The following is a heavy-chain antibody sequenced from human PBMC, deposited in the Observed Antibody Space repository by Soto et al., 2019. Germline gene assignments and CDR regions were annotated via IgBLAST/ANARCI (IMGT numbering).Heavy chain of an antibody. J-gene: IGHJ4*02. CDR3: ARDDRGSNGKFDY. Sequence: SVKVSCKASGGTFSSYAISWVRQAPGQGLEWMGGIIPIFGTANYAQKFQGRVTITADESTSTAYMELSSLRSEDTAVYYCARDDRGSNGKFDYWGQGTLVTVAS. CDR1: GGTFSSYA. CDR2: IIPIFGTA. D-gene: IGHD5-18*01. V-gene: IGHV1-69*01.